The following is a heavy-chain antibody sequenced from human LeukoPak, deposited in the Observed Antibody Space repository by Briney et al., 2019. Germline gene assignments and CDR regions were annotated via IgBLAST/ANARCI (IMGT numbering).Heavy chain of an antibody. CDR1: GFTFSTHA. V-gene: IGHV3-30-3*02. D-gene: IGHD3-10*01. CDR3: AEDMSPGSGRFYFFDY. CDR2: MSYDGNNK. Sequence: GGSLRLSCAASGFTFSTHAIHWVRQAPGKGLEWVAVMSYDGNNKYYADSVKGRFTISRDNAENALYLQMNSLRTEDTAFYYCAEDMSPGSGRFYFFDYWGQGALVTVSS. J-gene: IGHJ4*02.